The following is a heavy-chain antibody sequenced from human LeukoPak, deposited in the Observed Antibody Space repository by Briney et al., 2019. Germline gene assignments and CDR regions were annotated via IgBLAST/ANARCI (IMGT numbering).Heavy chain of an antibody. CDR1: GFTSSSYS. CDR3: ARAFPKSPHWYFDL. J-gene: IGHJ2*01. CDR2: ISSSSSYI. Sequence: GGSLRLSCAASGFTSSSYSMNWVRQAPGKGLEWVSSISSSSSYIYYADSVKGRFTISRDNAKNSLYLQMNSLRAEDTAVYYCARAFPKSPHWYFDLWGRGTLVTVSS. V-gene: IGHV3-21*01.